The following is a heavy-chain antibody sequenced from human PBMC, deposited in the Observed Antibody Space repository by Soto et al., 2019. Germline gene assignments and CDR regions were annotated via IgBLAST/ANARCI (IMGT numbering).Heavy chain of an antibody. J-gene: IGHJ6*02. CDR3: ARDGQQLALYAMDV. D-gene: IGHD6-13*01. Sequence: QVQLVESGGNMVQPGRSRRLACAASGFTFGNNAMHWVRHAAGKGLEGVAQIWFDGNNKYYTDSVKGRFTISRDNLKNSVYLQMNSLRADDTAVYYCARDGQQLALYAMDVWGQGTTVIVS. V-gene: IGHV3-33*01. CDR1: GFTFGNNA. CDR2: IWFDGNNK.